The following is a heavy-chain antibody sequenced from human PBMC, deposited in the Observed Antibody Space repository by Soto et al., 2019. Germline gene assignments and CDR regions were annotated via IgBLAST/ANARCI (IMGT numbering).Heavy chain of an antibody. J-gene: IGHJ4*02. CDR3: AKGAPTRFSSGWYVDY. Sequence: GGSLRLSCAASGFTFSDYYMTWIRQAPGKGLEWVSYISSGGSTMYYADSVKGRFTISRDNAKNSLYLQMNSLRAEDTAVYYCAKGAPTRFSSGWYVDYWGQGTLVTVSS. CDR2: ISSGGSTM. D-gene: IGHD6-19*01. CDR1: GFTFSDYY. V-gene: IGHV3-11*04.